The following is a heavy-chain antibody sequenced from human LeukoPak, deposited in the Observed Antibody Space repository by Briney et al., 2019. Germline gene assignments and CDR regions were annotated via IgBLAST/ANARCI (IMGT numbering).Heavy chain of an antibody. D-gene: IGHD2-2*02. J-gene: IGHJ5*02. CDR3: ARDRIVVVPAAIKVPGRGSWFDP. CDR2: INPSGGST. CDR1: GYTFTSYY. V-gene: IGHV1-46*03. Sequence: ASVKVSCKASGYTFTSYYMHWVRQAPGQGLEWMGIINPSGGSTSYAQKFQGRVTMTRDTSTSTVYMELSSLRSEDTAVYYCARDRIVVVPAAIKVPGRGSWFDPWGQGTLVTVSS.